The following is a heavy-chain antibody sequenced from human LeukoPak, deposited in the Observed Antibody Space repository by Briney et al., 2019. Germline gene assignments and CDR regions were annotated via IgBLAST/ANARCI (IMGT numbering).Heavy chain of an antibody. V-gene: IGHV1-8*01. CDR3: ARAVGSSGWYLVYYYYMDV. D-gene: IGHD6-19*01. CDR1: GYTFTSYD. CDR2: MNPNSGNT. Sequence: GASVKVSCKASGYTFTSYDINWVRQATGQGLEWMGWMNPNSGNTGYAQKFQGRVTMTRNTSISTAYMELSSLRSEDTAVYYCARAVGSSGWYLVYYYYMDVWGKGTTVTISS. J-gene: IGHJ6*03.